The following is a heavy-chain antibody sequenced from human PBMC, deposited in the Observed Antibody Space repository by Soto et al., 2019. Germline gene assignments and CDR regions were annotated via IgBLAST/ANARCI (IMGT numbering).Heavy chain of an antibody. V-gene: IGHV5-51*01. D-gene: IGHD6-13*01. Sequence: GESLKISCKGSGYSFTSYWIGWVRQMPGKGLEWMGIIYPGDSDTRYSPSFQGQVTISADKSISTAYLQWSSLKASDTAMYYCARHPQRIAAAGRRGGYYYGMDVWGQGTTVTVSS. CDR1: GYSFTSYW. CDR3: ARHPQRIAAAGRRGGYYYGMDV. CDR2: IYPGDSDT. J-gene: IGHJ6*02.